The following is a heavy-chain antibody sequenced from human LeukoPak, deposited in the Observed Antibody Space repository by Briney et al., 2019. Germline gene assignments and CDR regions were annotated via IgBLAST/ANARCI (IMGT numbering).Heavy chain of an antibody. CDR2: ISSSGSTI. V-gene: IGHV3-48*03. J-gene: IGHJ4*02. Sequence: GGSLRLSCAASGFTFSSYEMNWVRQAPGKGLEWVSYISSSGSTIYYADSVKGRFTISRDIAKNSLYLQMNSLRAEDTAVYYCARDRAPSGSYFFDYWGQGTLVTVSS. D-gene: IGHD1-26*01. CDR3: ARDRAPSGSYFFDY. CDR1: GFTFSSYE.